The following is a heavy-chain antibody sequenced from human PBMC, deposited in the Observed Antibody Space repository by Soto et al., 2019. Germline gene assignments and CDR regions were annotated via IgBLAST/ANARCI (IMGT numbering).Heavy chain of an antibody. CDR1: GGDFKNFI. CDR2: VIPIFGTP. D-gene: IGHD2-2*01. Sequence: VQLVQSGAEVRKPGSSVKVSCKASGGDFKNFIIAWVRQAPGHGLEWMGGVIPIFGTPNFVQKFQDRVTITADEATSTTYMELRSLRSEDTAVYYCARVGSCLRSSCLYYGMDVWGQGTTVIVSS. J-gene: IGHJ6*02. CDR3: ARVGSCLRSSCLYYGMDV. V-gene: IGHV1-69*01.